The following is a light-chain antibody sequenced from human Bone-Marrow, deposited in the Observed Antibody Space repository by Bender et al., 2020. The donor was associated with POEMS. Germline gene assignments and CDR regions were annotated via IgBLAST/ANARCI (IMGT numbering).Light chain of an antibody. Sequence: QSVVIQPPSLSDAPRQRVTILCSGSSSNIGNHGVNWYQQLPGEALQLLIYYDDLLTPGVSDRFSASKSGTSASLAISELQSEDDALYSCSAWNGSLSGWVFGGGTKLTVL. CDR1: SSNIGNHG. CDR2: YDD. CDR3: SAWNGSLSGWV. J-gene: IGLJ3*02. V-gene: IGLV1-36*01.